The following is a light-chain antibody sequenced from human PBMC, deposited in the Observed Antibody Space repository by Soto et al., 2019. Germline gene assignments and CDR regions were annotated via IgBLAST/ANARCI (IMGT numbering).Light chain of an antibody. CDR1: SSDVGGYNY. Sequence: QSALTQPASVSGSPGQSITISCTGTSSDVGGYNYVSWYQQHPGKAPKLMIYEVSNRPSEVSNRFSGSKSGNTASLTISGLQAEDEADYYCSSYTISSTRVFGGGTKLTVL. CDR3: SSYTISSTRV. V-gene: IGLV2-14*01. J-gene: IGLJ3*02. CDR2: EVS.